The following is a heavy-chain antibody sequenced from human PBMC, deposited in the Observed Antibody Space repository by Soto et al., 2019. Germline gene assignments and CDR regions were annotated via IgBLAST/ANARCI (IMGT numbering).Heavy chain of an antibody. D-gene: IGHD2-15*01. J-gene: IGHJ6*02. CDR2: IRSKAYGGTT. V-gene: IGHV3-49*03. CDR3: TRKSGGSLIYYYGMDV. Sequence: GGSLRLSCTASGFTFGDYAMSWFRQAPGKGLEWVGFIRSKAYGGTTEYAASVKGRFTISRDDSKSIAYLQMNSLKTEDTAVYYCTRKSGGSLIYYYGMDVWGQGTTVTVSS. CDR1: GFTFGDYA.